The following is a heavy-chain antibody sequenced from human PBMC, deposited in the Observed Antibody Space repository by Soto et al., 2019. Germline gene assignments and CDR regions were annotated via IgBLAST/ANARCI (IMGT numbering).Heavy chain of an antibody. V-gene: IGHV3-15*07. CDR1: GFTFRSYW. Sequence: GGSLRLSCAASGFTFRSYWMHWVRQAPGEGLVWVSRIKSKTDGGTTDYAAPVKGRFTISRDDSKNTLYLQMNSLKTEDTAVYYCTTDPYYYDSSGLVPPRRDAFDIWGQGTMVTVSS. CDR3: TTDPYYYDSSGLVPPRRDAFDI. J-gene: IGHJ3*02. CDR2: IKSKTDGGTT. D-gene: IGHD3-22*01.